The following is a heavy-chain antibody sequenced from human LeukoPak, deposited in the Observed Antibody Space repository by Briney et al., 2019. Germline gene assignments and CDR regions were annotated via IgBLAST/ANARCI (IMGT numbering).Heavy chain of an antibody. D-gene: IGHD4-11*01. J-gene: IGHJ4*02. Sequence: GGSLRLSCAASGFTFSSYWMHWVRQAPGKELVWVSRINSDGSDTTYADSVKGRFTISRDNAKNTLYLQMNSLRAEDTAVYYCARRLQRYYFDYWGQGTLVTVSS. CDR3: ARRLQRYYFDY. V-gene: IGHV3-74*01. CDR2: INSDGSDT. CDR1: GFTFSSYW.